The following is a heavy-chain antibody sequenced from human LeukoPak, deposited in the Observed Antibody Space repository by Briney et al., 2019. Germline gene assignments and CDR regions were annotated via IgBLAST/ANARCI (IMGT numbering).Heavy chain of an antibody. CDR2: INHSGST. Sequence: SETLSLTCAVYGGSFSGYYWSWIRQPPGKGLEWIGEINHSGSTNYNPSLKSRVTISVDTSKNQFSLKLSSVTAADTAVYYCARQNGLDWFDPWGQGTLVTVSS. V-gene: IGHV4-34*01. D-gene: IGHD6-19*01. J-gene: IGHJ5*02. CDR1: GGSFSGYY. CDR3: ARQNGLDWFDP.